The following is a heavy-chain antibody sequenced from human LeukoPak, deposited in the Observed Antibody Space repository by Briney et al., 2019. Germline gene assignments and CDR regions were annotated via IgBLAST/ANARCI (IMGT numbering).Heavy chain of an antibody. CDR3: ARASLFQLLSPGPQYYYYYGMDV. J-gene: IGHJ6*02. D-gene: IGHD2-2*01. CDR2: ISSSSSPI. Sequence: GGSLRLFWAASGFTFSSYSMNWVRQAPGKGLEWVSYISSSSSPIYYADSVKGRFTISRDNAKNSLYLQMNSLRDEDTAVYYCARASLFQLLSPGPQYYYYYGMDVWGQGTTVTVSS. CDR1: GFTFSSYS. V-gene: IGHV3-48*02.